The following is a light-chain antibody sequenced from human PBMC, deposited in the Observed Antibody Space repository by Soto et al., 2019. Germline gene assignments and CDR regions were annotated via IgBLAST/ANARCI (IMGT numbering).Light chain of an antibody. CDR3: QQYYSTPLT. CDR1: QSVLYSSNNKNY. Sequence: DIVMSQSTAYLAVSLGERATINCKSSQSVLYSSNNKNYLAWYQQKPGQPPKLLIYWASTRESGVPDRFSGSGSGTDFTLTISSLQAEDVAVYYCQQYYSTPLTFGGGTKVDIK. V-gene: IGKV4-1*01. J-gene: IGKJ4*01. CDR2: WAS.